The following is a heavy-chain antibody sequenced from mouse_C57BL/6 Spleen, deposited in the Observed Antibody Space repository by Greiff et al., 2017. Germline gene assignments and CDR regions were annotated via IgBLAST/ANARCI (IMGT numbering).Heavy chain of an antibody. J-gene: IGHJ2*01. CDR1: GYTFTSYW. V-gene: IGHV1-69*01. CDR2: IDPSDSYT. D-gene: IGHD4-1*01. CDR3: ARKLGGGGFDY. Sequence: QVQLQQPGAELVMPGASVKLSCKASGYTFTSYWMHWVKQRPGQGLEWIGEIDPSDSYTNYNQKFKGKSTLTVDKSSSTAYMQLSSLTSEDSAVXYGARKLGGGGFDYWGQGTTRTVSS.